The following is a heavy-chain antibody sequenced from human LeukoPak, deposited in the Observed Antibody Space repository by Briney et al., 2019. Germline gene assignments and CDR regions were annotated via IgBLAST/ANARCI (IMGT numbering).Heavy chain of an antibody. CDR2: ISYDGSNK. J-gene: IGHJ4*02. Sequence: GKSLRLTCAASGFTFSSYAMHWVRQAPGKGLEWVAVISYDGSNKYYADSVKGRFTISRDNSENTLYLQMNSLRAEDTAVYYCARQTPSYFDYWGQGTLVTVSS. CDR3: ARQTPSYFDY. CDR1: GFTFSSYA. V-gene: IGHV3-30-3*01.